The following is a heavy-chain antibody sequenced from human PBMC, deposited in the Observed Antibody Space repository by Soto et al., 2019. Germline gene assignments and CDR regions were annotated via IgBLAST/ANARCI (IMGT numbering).Heavy chain of an antibody. J-gene: IGHJ3*02. CDR1: GETLTKSS. Sequence: ASVKVSCKVSGETLTKSSIDWVRQAPGQGLEWMGIINPSGGSTSYAQKFQGRVTMTRDTSTSTVYMELSSLRSEDTAVYYCARDLGYYDSSGYYYRTDAFDIWGQGTMVTASS. V-gene: IGHV1-46*01. CDR2: INPSGGST. D-gene: IGHD3-22*01. CDR3: ARDLGYYDSSGYYYRTDAFDI.